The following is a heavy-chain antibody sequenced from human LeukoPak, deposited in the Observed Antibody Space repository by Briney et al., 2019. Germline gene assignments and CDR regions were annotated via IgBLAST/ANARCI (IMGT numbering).Heavy chain of an antibody. V-gene: IGHV1-18*01. J-gene: IGHJ4*02. CDR3: ARASPPYSGSFREGFDY. CDR1: GYTFTSYG. CDR2: ISAYNGNT. Sequence: GASVKVSCKASGYTFTSYGISWVRQAPGQGLEWMGWISAYNGNTNSAQKLQGRVTMTTDTSTSTAYMELRSLRSDDTAVYYCARASPPYSGSFREGFDYWGQGTLVTVSS. D-gene: IGHD1-26*01.